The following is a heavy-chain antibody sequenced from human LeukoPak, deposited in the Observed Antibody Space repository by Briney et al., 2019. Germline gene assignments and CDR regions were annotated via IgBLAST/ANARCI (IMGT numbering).Heavy chain of an antibody. V-gene: IGHV1-69*04. J-gene: IGHJ4*02. Sequence: SVKVSCKASGGTFSSHVISWVRQAPGQGLEWMGRIIPILGIANYAQKFQGRVTITADKSTSTAYMELSSLRSEDTAVYYCASPPADYYDSRDYFNYWGQGTLVTVSS. CDR3: ASPPADYYDSRDYFNY. CDR1: GGTFSSHV. CDR2: IIPILGIA. D-gene: IGHD3-22*01.